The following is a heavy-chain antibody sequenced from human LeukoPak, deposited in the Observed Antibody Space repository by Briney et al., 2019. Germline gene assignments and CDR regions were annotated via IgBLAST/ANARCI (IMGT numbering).Heavy chain of an antibody. CDR3: ARDRGIAY. CDR1: GFTFSSYC. J-gene: IGHJ4*02. CDR2: IKQDGSEI. V-gene: IGHV3-7*05. Sequence: GGSLRLSCAASGFTFSSYCMSWVRQAPGKGLEWVANIKQDGSEIEYVDSVKGRFTISRDNAKSLLYLQMNSLRAEDTAVYYCARDRGIAYWGQGTLVTVST.